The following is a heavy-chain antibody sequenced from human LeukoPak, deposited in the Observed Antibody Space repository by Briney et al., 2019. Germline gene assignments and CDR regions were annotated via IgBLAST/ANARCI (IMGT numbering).Heavy chain of an antibody. Sequence: SETLSLTCTVSGGSISSYYWSWIRQPPGKGLDWTGYIYYSGSTNYNPSLKSRVTISVDTSKNQFSLKLSSVTAADTAVYYCARRYSPYSNTHSDAFDIWGQGTMVTVSS. CDR3: ARRYSPYSNTHSDAFDI. V-gene: IGHV4-59*08. J-gene: IGHJ3*02. CDR1: GGSISSYY. CDR2: IYYSGST. D-gene: IGHD6-13*01.